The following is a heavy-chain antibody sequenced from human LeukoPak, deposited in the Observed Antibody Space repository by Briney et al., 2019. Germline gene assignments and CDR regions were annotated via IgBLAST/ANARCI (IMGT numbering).Heavy chain of an antibody. Sequence: SETLSLTCAVSGGSISSGGYSWSWIRQPPGKGLEWIGYIYHSGGTYYNPSLKSRVSISVDTSKNQFSLRLNSVTAADTAMYYCARLGGGGDFDYWGQGTLVTVSS. D-gene: IGHD1-26*01. CDR3: ARLGGGGDFDY. CDR1: GGSISSGGYS. V-gene: IGHV4-30-2*01. J-gene: IGHJ4*02. CDR2: IYHSGGT.